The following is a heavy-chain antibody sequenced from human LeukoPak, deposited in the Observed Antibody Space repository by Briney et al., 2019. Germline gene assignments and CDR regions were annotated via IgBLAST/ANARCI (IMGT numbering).Heavy chain of an antibody. D-gene: IGHD3-10*01. Sequence: ASVKVSCKASGYTFTSYGISWVRQAPGQGLEWMGWISAYNGNTNYAQKLQGRVTMTTDTSTSTAYMELRSLRSDDTAVYYCARLYGSGSYLNGDYYSYGMDVWGKGTTVTVSS. J-gene: IGHJ6*04. CDR1: GYTFTSYG. CDR2: ISAYNGNT. CDR3: ARLYGSGSYLNGDYYSYGMDV. V-gene: IGHV1-18*04.